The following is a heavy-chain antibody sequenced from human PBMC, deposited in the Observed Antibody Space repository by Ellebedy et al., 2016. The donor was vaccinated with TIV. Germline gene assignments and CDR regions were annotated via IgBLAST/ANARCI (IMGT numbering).Heavy chain of an antibody. CDR2: RYYIGTT. CDR3: AGGSYTPYGMDV. V-gene: IGHV4-61*01. CDR1: GGSVGSGSHY. J-gene: IGHJ6*02. Sequence: SETLSLTCTVSGGSVGSGSHYWNWIRQPPGKGLEWIGYRYYIGTTNYNPSLKSRVTISEATSKNQFSLRLSSVTAADTAVYYCAGGSYTPYGMDVWGQGTTVTVSS. D-gene: IGHD2-2*02.